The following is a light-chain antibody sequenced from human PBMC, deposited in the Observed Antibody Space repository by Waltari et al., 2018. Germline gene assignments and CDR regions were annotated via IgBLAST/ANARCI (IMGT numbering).Light chain of an antibody. CDR3: QQSYSTPRT. Sequence: DIQMTQSPSSLSASVGDRVTITCRASQNISSYLNWYQQKPGKAPKLLIYDASSLQSGVPSRFSGSGSWTDFTITISRLQPEDFATYYCQQSYSTPRTFGQETKVEIK. J-gene: IGKJ1*01. CDR2: DAS. V-gene: IGKV1-39*01. CDR1: QNISSY.